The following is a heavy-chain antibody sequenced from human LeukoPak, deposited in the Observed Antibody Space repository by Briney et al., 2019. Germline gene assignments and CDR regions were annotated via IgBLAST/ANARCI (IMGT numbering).Heavy chain of an antibody. J-gene: IGHJ4*02. CDR3: AKDDYYDTSGYRD. Sequence: GGSLRLSCAASGFTFSSYGMHWVRQAPGKGLEWVAVISYDVGKKYYADSVKGRFTISRDNSKNTLYLQMNSLRAEDTAVYYCAKDDYYDTSGYRDWGQGTLVTVSS. CDR2: ISYDVGKK. D-gene: IGHD3-22*01. CDR1: GFTFSSYG. V-gene: IGHV3-30*18.